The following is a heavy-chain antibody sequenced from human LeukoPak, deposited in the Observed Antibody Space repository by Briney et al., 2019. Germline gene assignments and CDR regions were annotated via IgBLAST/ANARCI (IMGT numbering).Heavy chain of an antibody. CDR1: GGSFSGYY. D-gene: IGHD3-10*01. V-gene: IGHV4-34*01. CDR2: INHSGST. CDR3: ASRSLLWFGELLPFDY. J-gene: IGHJ4*02. Sequence: KPSVTLSLTCAVYGGSFSGYYWSWIRQPPGKGLEWIGEINHSGSTNYNPSLKSRVTISVDTSKNQFSLKLSSVTAADTAVYYCASRSLLWFGELLPFDYWGQGTLVTVSS.